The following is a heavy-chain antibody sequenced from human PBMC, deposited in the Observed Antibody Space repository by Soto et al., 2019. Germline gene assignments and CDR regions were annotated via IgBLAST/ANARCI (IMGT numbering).Heavy chain of an antibody. CDR3: AREPQPPAKRGWFDP. Sequence: QVQLQESGPGLVKPSQTLALTCTVSGGSISSGGYYWSWIRQHPGKGLEWIGYIYYSGNTYYNPSLKSRVTISADTSKTHFSLKRSSVTAADTAVYYCAREPQPPAKRGWFDPWGQGTLVTVSS. CDR2: IYYSGNT. V-gene: IGHV4-31*03. D-gene: IGHD2-2*01. J-gene: IGHJ5*02. CDR1: GGSISSGGYY.